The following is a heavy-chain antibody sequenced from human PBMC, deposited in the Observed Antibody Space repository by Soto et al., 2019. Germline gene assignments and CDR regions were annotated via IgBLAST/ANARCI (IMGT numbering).Heavy chain of an antibody. CDR3: ARGKVTYDFWSGYPVDYYYYGMDV. V-gene: IGHV3-21*01. CDR2: ISSSSSYI. CDR1: GFTFSSYS. Sequence: GGSLRLSCAASGFTFSSYSMDWVRQAPGKGLEWVSSISSSSSYIYYADSVKGRFTISRDNAKNSLYLQMNSLRAEDTAVYYCARGKVTYDFWSGYPVDYYYYGMDVWGQGTTVTVSS. J-gene: IGHJ6*02. D-gene: IGHD3-3*01.